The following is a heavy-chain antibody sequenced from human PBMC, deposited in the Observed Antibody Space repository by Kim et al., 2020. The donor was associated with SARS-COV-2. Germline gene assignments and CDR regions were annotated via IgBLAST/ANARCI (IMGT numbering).Heavy chain of an antibody. D-gene: IGHD2-2*02. CDR3: ARDHPQHCSSTSCYTGVGYYYYYMDV. CDR2: ISAYNGNT. J-gene: IGHJ6*03. CDR1: GYTFTSYG. Sequence: ASVKVSCKASGYTFTSYGISWVRQAPGQGLEWMGWISAYNGNTNYAQKLQGRVTMTADTSTSTAYMELRSLRSDDTAVYYCARDHPQHCSSTSCYTGVGYYYYYMDVWGKGTTVTVSS. V-gene: IGHV1-18*01.